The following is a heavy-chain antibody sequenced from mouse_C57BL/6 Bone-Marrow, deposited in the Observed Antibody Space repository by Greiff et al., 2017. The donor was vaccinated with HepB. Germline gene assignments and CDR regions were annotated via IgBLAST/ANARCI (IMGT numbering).Heavy chain of an antibody. CDR1: GYTFTSYW. Sequence: QVQLQQPGAELVMPGASVKLSCKASGYTFTSYWMHWVKQRPGQGLEWIGEIDPSDSYTNYNQKFKGKSTLTVDKSSSTAYMQRSSLTSEDSAVYYCAIYYSNYVVAYWGQGTLVTVSA. J-gene: IGHJ3*01. CDR3: AIYYSNYVVAY. V-gene: IGHV1-69*01. CDR2: IDPSDSYT. D-gene: IGHD2-5*01.